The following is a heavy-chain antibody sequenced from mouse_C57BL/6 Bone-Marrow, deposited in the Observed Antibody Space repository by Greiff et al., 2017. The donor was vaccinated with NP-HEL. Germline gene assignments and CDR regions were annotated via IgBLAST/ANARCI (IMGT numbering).Heavy chain of an antibody. J-gene: IGHJ4*01. CDR2: ISYDGSN. Sequence: EVQLVESGPGLVNPSQSLSLTCSVTGYSITSGYYWNWIRQFPGNKLEWMGYISYDGSNNYNPSLKNRISITRDTSKNQFFLKLNSVTTEDTATYYCARDLCYYGLFPGAMDYWGQGTSVTVSS. CDR1: GYSITSGYY. D-gene: IGHD1-1*01. V-gene: IGHV3-6*01. CDR3: ARDLCYYGLFPGAMDY.